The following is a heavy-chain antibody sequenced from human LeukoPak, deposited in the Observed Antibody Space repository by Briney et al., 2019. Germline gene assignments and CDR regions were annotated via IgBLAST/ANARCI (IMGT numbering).Heavy chain of an antibody. CDR1: GYTFTDYY. CDR2: IIPILGIA. CDR3: ARGDLSFDY. Sequence: SVKISCKASGYTFTDYYMHWVQQAPGQGLEWMGRIIPILGIANYAQKFQGRVTITADKSTSTAYMELSSLRSEDTAVYYCARGDLSFDYWGQGTLVTVSS. J-gene: IGHJ4*02. V-gene: IGHV1-69*04.